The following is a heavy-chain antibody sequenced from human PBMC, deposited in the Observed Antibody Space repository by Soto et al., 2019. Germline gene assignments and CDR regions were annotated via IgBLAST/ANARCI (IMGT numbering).Heavy chain of an antibody. CDR3: ARDPGYGSGSFNWFDP. Sequence: EVQLVESGGGLVQPGGSLRLSCVASGFTFSSYWMHWVRQAPGKGLVWVSRITSDGSSTSYADSVKGRFTISRDNAKNTLYLEMNSLRAEDTAVYYCARDPGYGSGSFNWFDPWGQGTLVTVSS. CDR2: ITSDGSST. V-gene: IGHV3-74*01. CDR1: GFTFSSYW. J-gene: IGHJ5*02. D-gene: IGHD3-10*01.